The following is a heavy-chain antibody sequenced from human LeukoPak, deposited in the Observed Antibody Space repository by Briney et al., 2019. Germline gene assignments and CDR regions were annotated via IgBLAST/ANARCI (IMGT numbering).Heavy chain of an antibody. D-gene: IGHD3-16*02. Sequence: GGSLRLSCAASGFTVSSNYMSWVRQAPGKGLEWVSVIYSGGSAYYADSVKGRFTISRDNSKNTLYLQMNSLRAEDTAVYYCAREGPTRLGELSLYRGLLYPPAKDDAFDIWGQGTMVTVSS. J-gene: IGHJ3*02. CDR1: GFTVSSNY. V-gene: IGHV3-66*01. CDR2: IYSGGSA. CDR3: AREGPTRLGELSLYRGLLYPPAKDDAFDI.